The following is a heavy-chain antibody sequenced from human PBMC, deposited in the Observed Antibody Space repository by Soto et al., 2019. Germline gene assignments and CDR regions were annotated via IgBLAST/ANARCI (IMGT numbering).Heavy chain of an antibody. CDR3: ARGSESRARFYYYYYGMDV. D-gene: IGHD3-10*01. V-gene: IGHV4-34*01. Sequence: PSETLSLTCAVYGGSFSGYYWSWIRQPPGKGLEWIGEINHSRSTNYNPSLKSRVTISVDTSKNQFSLKLSSVTAADTAVYYCARGSESRARFYYYYYGMDVWGQGTTVTVSS. CDR1: GGSFSGYY. CDR2: INHSRST. J-gene: IGHJ6*02.